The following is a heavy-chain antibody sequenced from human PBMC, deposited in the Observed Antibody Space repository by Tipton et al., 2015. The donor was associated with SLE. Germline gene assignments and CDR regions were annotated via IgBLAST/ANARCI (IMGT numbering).Heavy chain of an antibody. J-gene: IGHJ4*02. CDR2: ISGRGGST. CDR3: ARDTPAGHDLYFDY. CDR1: GFTFSSYA. V-gene: IGHV3-23*01. D-gene: IGHD2-2*01. Sequence: SLRLSCAASGFTFSSYAMRWVRQAPGKGLELVSAISGRGGSTYYADSVKGRFTISRDNAKNSLYLQMNSLRAEDTALYYCARDTPAGHDLYFDYWGQGTLVTVSS.